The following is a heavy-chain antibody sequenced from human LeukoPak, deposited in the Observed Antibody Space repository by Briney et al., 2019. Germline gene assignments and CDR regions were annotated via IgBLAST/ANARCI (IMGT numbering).Heavy chain of an antibody. Sequence: PGGSLRLSCAASGFTFSSYAMSWVRQPPGKGLEWIGEIYHSGSTNYNPSLKSRVTISVDKSKNQFSLKLSSVTAADTAVYYCARSSSSWIFDYWGQGTLVTVSS. J-gene: IGHJ4*02. CDR2: IYHSGST. CDR3: ARSSSSWIFDY. CDR1: GFTFSSYAM. V-gene: IGHV4-4*02. D-gene: IGHD6-13*01.